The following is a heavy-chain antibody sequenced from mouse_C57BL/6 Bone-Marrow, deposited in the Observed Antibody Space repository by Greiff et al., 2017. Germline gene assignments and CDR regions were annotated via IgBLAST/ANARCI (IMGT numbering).Heavy chain of an antibody. CDR3: ARFGYFYYFDY. J-gene: IGHJ2*01. CDR2: LSNGGGST. V-gene: IGHV5-12*01. CDR1: GFTFSDYY. Sequence: EVMLVESGGGLVQPGGSLKLSCAASGFTFSDYYMYWVRQTPEKRLEWVAYLSNGGGSTYYPDTVKGRFTISRDNAKNTLYLQMSRLKSEDTAMYYCARFGYFYYFDYWGQGTTLTVSS. D-gene: IGHD2-3*01.